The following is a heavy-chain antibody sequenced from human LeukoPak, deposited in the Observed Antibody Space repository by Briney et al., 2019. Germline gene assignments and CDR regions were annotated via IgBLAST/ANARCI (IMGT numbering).Heavy chain of an antibody. CDR2: VNLDGSEQ. Sequence: GGSLRLSCAASGFTFTSFWMNWVRQVPGKGLEWVANVNLDGSEQFYLESVRGRFTISRDNASNSLSLQMTNLRDEDTAVYYCAARKGDQPTAYWGEGTLITVSA. V-gene: IGHV3-7*01. J-gene: IGHJ4*02. CDR3: AARKGDQPTAY. D-gene: IGHD3-16*01. CDR1: GFTFTSFW.